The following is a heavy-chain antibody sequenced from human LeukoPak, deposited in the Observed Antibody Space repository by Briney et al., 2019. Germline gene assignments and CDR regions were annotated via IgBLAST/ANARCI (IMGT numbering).Heavy chain of an antibody. D-gene: IGHD6-19*01. CDR3: ARVSSSGWYPSFAY. CDR2: ISAYNGNT. J-gene: IGHJ4*02. Sequence: ASVKVSCKASGYTFTSYGIGWVRQAPGQGLEWMGWISAYNGNTNYAQKLQGRVTMTTDTSTSTAYMELSSLRSEDTAVYYCARVSSSGWYPSFAYWGQGTLVTVSS. CDR1: GYTFTSYG. V-gene: IGHV1-18*01.